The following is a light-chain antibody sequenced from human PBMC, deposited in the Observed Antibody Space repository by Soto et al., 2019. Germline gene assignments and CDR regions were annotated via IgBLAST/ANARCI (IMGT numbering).Light chain of an antibody. CDR2: GAS. J-gene: IGKJ1*01. Sequence: EIVMTQSPATLSVSPGERATLSCRASRSVSSNLAWYQQKPGQAPRLLIYGASTRATGIPARFSGSGSGTEFTLTISSLQSEDFAVYYCQQYNNWPPGFGQGTKVEIK. CDR3: QQYNNWPPG. CDR1: RSVSSN. V-gene: IGKV3-15*01.